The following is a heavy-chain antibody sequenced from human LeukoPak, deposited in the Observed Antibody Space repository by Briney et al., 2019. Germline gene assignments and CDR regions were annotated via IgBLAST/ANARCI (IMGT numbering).Heavy chain of an antibody. CDR3: ARDPSILMDV. Sequence: ASEKVSCKASGYTFTSYGISWVRQAPGQGLEWMGWISAYNGNTNYAQKLQGRVTITADKSTSTAYMELSSLRSEDTAVYYCARDPSILMDVWGQGTTVTVSS. D-gene: IGHD6-6*01. V-gene: IGHV1-18*01. CDR1: GYTFTSYG. CDR2: ISAYNGNT. J-gene: IGHJ6*02.